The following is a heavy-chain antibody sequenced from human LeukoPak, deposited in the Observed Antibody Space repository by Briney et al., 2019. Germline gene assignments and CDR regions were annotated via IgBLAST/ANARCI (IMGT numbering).Heavy chain of an antibody. J-gene: IGHJ4*02. CDR3: AVHPHGQQLALGYFDY. V-gene: IGHV3-30*03. Sequence: GGSLRLSCAASGFTFSSHGMHWVRQAPGKGLEWVAVISYDGSNKYYADSVRGRFTISRDNSKNTLYLQMNSLRAEDTAVYYCAVHPHGQQLALGYFDYWGQGTLVTVSS. CDR2: ISYDGSNK. CDR1: GFTFSSHG. D-gene: IGHD6-13*01.